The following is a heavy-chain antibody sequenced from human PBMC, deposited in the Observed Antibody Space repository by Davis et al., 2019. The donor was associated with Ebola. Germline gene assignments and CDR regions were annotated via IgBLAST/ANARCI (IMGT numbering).Heavy chain of an antibody. J-gene: IGHJ4*02. CDR1: GFTFNSYW. CDR3: AKTSIAVAGPSDY. Sequence: GGSLRLSCAGSGFTFNSYWMTWVRQAPGKGLEWVANIYQDGSEKYHVDSVKGRFTISRDNAKNSLYLQMNSLRAEDTAVYYCAKTSIAVAGPSDYWGQGTLVTVSS. V-gene: IGHV3-7*03. CDR2: IYQDGSEK. D-gene: IGHD6-19*01.